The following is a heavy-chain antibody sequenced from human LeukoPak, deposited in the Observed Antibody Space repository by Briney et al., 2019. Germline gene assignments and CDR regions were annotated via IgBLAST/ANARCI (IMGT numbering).Heavy chain of an antibody. Sequence: GGSLRLSCAAAGFTFSSYAMSWVRHAPGKGLEWVSGISGSGGTTYYAASVKGRFTISRDNSKNTLYLQMNSLRAEDTAIYYCAKYYRGYTYYYIDVWAKGTTVTVSS. V-gene: IGHV3-23*01. CDR2: ISGSGGTT. D-gene: IGHD3-22*01. J-gene: IGHJ6*03. CDR1: GFTFSSYA. CDR3: AKYYRGYTYYYIDV.